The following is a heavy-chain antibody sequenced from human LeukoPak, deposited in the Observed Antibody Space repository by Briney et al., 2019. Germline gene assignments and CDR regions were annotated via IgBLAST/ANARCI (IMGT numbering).Heavy chain of an antibody. CDR2: IYHSGST. CDR1: GGSISSYY. V-gene: IGHV4-59*01. Sequence: PSETLSLTCTVSGGSISSYYWSWIRQPPGKGLEWIGYIYHSGSTNYNPSLKSRVTISVDTSKNQLSLKLSSVTAADTAVYYCARGITIFGVVIPTYGMDVWGQGTTVTVSS. CDR3: ARGITIFGVVIPTYGMDV. D-gene: IGHD3-3*01. J-gene: IGHJ6*02.